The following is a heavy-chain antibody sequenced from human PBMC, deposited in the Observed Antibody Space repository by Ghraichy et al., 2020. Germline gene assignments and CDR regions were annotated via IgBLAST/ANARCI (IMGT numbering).Heavy chain of an antibody. J-gene: IGHJ5*02. Sequence: SETLSLTCTVSRASISSSRYYWGWIRQPPGKGLEWIGSIYHSGTTYYSPSLKSRVTISVDTSTNQFSLKLSSVTAADTAVYYCARLKILDPFDPCGQGTPVAVSS. CDR3: ARLKILDPFDP. CDR1: RASISSSRYY. V-gene: IGHV4-39*01. D-gene: IGHD3/OR15-3a*01. CDR2: IYHSGTT.